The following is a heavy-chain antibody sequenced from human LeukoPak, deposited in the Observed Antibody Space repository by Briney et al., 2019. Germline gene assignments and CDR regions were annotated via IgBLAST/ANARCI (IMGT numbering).Heavy chain of an antibody. CDR1: GFSFSSYW. D-gene: IGHD2-2*02. V-gene: IGHV3-74*01. J-gene: IGHJ4*02. Sequence: GGSLRLSCAASGFSFSSYWMNWVRQAPGKGLVWVAHINTDGRTTTYADSVKGRFTVARDNAKKTLYLEMNRLRAEDTAVYYCARDNTYMFDYWGQGTQVTVSS. CDR2: INTDGRTT. CDR3: ARDNTYMFDY.